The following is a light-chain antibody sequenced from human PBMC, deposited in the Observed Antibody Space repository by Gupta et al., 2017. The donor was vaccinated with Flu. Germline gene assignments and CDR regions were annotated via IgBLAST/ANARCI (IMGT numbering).Light chain of an antibody. CDR2: SSA. V-gene: IGKV3-20*01. CDR1: QSVRSY. CDR3: HDYGGSVGT. J-gene: IGKJ1*01. Sequence: VLTQSPGTLSLSPGERATLSCRVSQSVRSYIAWYQQKPGQAPMLLIDSSATGAPGVPDRFSGRASGTDCTRIIENVEPDDFAVYYWHDYGGSVGTFGQGTRVDVK.